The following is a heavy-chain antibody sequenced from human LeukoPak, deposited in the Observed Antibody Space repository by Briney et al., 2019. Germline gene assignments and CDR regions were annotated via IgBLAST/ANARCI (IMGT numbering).Heavy chain of an antibody. V-gene: IGHV3-23*01. J-gene: IGHJ5*01. Sequence: GVSLSLSCAASGFTFNTCAMTWVRLAPGKGLEWVSTIGGGGTTTFYADSVRGRFSISRDNSKGTLSLQMNSLRPEDTAIYYCAKDHWGYTGYADSWGQGVLVTVSS. CDR3: AKDHWGYTGYADS. CDR1: GFTFNTCA. D-gene: IGHD5-12*01. CDR2: IGGGGTTT.